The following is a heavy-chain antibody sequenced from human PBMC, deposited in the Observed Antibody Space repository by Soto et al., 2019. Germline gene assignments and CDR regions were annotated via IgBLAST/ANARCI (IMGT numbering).Heavy chain of an antibody. J-gene: IGHJ5*02. D-gene: IGHD2-2*01. CDR2: IKQDGSEK. CDR3: ARPRGYCSSTSCYGYNWFDP. Sequence: GGSLRLSCAASGFTFSSYWMSWVRQAPGKGLEWVANIKQDGSEKKYEDSVKGRFTISRDNVKNSLYLQMNSLRAEDTAVDYCARPRGYCSSTSCYGYNWFDPWGQGTLVTVSS. CDR1: GFTFSSYW. V-gene: IGHV3-7*01.